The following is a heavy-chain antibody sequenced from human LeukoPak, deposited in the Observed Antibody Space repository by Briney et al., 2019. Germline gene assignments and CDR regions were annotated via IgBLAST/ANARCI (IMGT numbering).Heavy chain of an antibody. CDR2: IDPDGSTT. Sequence: GGSLRLSCAASGFTLSSYWMHWVRQAPGEGLVWVSRIDPDGSTTNYADSVKGRFTTSRDNAKNTLYLQMNSLRAEDTALYYCTRVQAGRAGLMDVWGRGTTVTVPS. CDR3: TRVQAGRAGLMDV. J-gene: IGHJ6*02. V-gene: IGHV3-74*01. D-gene: IGHD6-13*01. CDR1: GFTLSSYW.